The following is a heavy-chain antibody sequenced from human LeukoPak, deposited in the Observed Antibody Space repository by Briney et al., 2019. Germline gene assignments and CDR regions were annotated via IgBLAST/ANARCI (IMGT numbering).Heavy chain of an antibody. CDR2: IYYSGST. V-gene: IGHV4-59*01. J-gene: IGHJ6*03. CDR3: ARDQGGYDFRSPRWGYYYYYMDV. D-gene: IGHD3-3*01. Sequence: TSETLSLTCTVSGGSISSYYWSWIRQPPGKGLEWIGYIYYSGSTNYNPSLKSRVTISVDTSKNQFSLKLSSVTAADTAVYYCARDQGGYDFRSPRWGYYYYYMDVWGKGTTVTVSS. CDR1: GGSISSYY.